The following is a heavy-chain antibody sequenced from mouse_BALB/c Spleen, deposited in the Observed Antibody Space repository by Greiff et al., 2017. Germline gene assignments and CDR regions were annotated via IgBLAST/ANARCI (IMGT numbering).Heavy chain of an antibody. CDR1: GFTFSDYY. D-gene: IGHD1-1*01. V-gene: IGHV5-4*02. Sequence: EVKLVESGGGLVKPGGSLKLSCAASGFTFSDYYMYWVRQTPEKRLEWVATISDGGSYTYYPDSVKGRFTISRDNAKNNLYLQMSSLKSEDTAMYYCARPGIHYGSSYWFAYWGQGTLVTVSA. CDR3: ARPGIHYGSSYWFAY. J-gene: IGHJ3*01. CDR2: ISDGGSYT.